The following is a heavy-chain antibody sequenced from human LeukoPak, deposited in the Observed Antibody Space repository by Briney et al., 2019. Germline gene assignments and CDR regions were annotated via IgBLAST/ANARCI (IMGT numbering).Heavy chain of an antibody. J-gene: IGHJ5*02. V-gene: IGHV3-48*01. Sequence: GGSLRLSSAASGFTFCIFSMNWVRPAPGKGLEGVSYISCGRGTIYYTDSVKGRFTISRDNAKNSLYLQMNSLRAEDTAVYYGAREMALLLRFLEWLPPNWFDPWGQGTLVTVSS. D-gene: IGHD3-3*01. CDR2: ISCGRGTI. CDR1: GFTFCIFS. CDR3: AREMALLLRFLEWLPPNWFDP.